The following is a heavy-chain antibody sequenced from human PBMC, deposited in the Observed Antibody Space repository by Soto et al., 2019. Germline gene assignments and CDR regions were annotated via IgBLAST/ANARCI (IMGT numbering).Heavy chain of an antibody. D-gene: IGHD6-6*01. Sequence: PSGTLSLTCTVSGGSISSGDYYWSWIRQPPGKGLEWIGYIYHSGSTYYNPSLKSRVTISVDTSKNQFSLKLSSVTAADTAVYYCARERPDGARLDPWGQGTLVPVSS. V-gene: IGHV4-30-4*01. J-gene: IGHJ5*02. CDR3: ARERPDGARLDP. CDR1: GGSISSGDYY. CDR2: IYHSGST.